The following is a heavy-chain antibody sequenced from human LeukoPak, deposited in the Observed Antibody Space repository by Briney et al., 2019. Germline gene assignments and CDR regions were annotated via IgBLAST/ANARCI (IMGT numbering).Heavy chain of an antibody. J-gene: IGHJ4*02. V-gene: IGHV3-23*01. CDR1: GFTLRHFA. CDR2: SIASDGDT. CDR3: ANEAHRHLDLLN. Sequence: QPGGSLRLSCAASGFTLRHFAMNWVRQAPGKGLEWVSSIASDGDTFYADFVRGRFSISRDTSRNTLQLQMDSLRTDDTAIYFCANEAHRHLDLLNWGQGTLVTVST.